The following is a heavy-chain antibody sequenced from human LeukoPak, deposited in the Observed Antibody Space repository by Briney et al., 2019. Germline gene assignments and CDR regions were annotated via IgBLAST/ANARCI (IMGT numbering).Heavy chain of an antibody. CDR1: GFSFGDYA. J-gene: IGHJ4*02. D-gene: IGHD1-1*01. CDR2: IYTTAKT. Sequence: QPERSLRLSCSASGFSFGDYAMSWARQAPGEGLEWVSVIYTTAKTFYADSVKGRFSISRDNSKNTVYLQMNSLRAEDTAVYYCAKVSPTGRAFDCWGQGTLVTVS. CDR3: AKVSPTGRAFDC. V-gene: IGHV3-53*01.